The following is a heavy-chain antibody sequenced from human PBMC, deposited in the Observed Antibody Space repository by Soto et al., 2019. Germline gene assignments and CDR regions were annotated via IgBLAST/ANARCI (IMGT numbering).Heavy chain of an antibody. CDR1: GDTFTSYY. CDR3: AKAQESSGYYYELDY. V-gene: IGHV1-46*01. CDR2: INPNGGST. Sequence: ASVKVSCKAPGDTFTSYYMHWVRQAPGHGLEWMGVINPNGGSTRFAQKFQGRDTMTRDTYTSTVYMELRGLTSEDTAVYYCAKAQESSGYYYELDYWGQGTLVTVSS. J-gene: IGHJ4*02. D-gene: IGHD3-22*01.